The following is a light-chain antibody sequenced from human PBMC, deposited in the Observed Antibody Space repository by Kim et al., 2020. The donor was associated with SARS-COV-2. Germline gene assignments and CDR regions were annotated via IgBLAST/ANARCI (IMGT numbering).Light chain of an antibody. CDR3: QQYNRSPGLT. CDR2: EAS. V-gene: IGKV1-5*03. Sequence: DIQMTQSPSTLSVSIGDRVTITCRASQRIGTWLAWYQQQPGKAPRLLIYEASSLDSGVPSRFSGSGSGSEFTLTISSLQTDDFATYYCQQYNRSPGLTFGGGTKVDIK. J-gene: IGKJ4*01. CDR1: QRIGTW.